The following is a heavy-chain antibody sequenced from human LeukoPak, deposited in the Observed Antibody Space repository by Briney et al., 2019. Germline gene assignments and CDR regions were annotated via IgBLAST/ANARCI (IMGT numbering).Heavy chain of an antibody. CDR2: IKQDGSEK. D-gene: IGHD5-12*01. CDR3: ARRGYSGYEPFDY. CDR1: GFTFSSYW. J-gene: IGHJ4*02. V-gene: IGHV3-7*01. Sequence: GGSLRLSCAASGFTFSSYWMSWVRQAPGKGLEWVANIKQDGSEKYYVDSVKGRFTISRDNAKNSLYLQMNSLRAEDTAVYYCARRGYSGYEPFDYWGQGTLVTVSS.